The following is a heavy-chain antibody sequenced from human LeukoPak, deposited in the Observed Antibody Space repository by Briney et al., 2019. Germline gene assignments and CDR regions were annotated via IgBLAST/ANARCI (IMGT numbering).Heavy chain of an antibody. CDR3: ARGVLAVAGIFDY. CDR1: GFTVSSNY. CDR2: IYSGGST. D-gene: IGHD6-19*01. J-gene: IGHJ4*02. V-gene: IGHV3-53*01. Sequence: PGGSLRLSCAASGFTVSSNYMSWVRQAPGKGLEWVSVIYSGGSTYYADSVKGRFTISRDNSKNTLYLQMNSLRAEDTAVYYCARGVLAVAGIFDYWGQGTLVTVSS.